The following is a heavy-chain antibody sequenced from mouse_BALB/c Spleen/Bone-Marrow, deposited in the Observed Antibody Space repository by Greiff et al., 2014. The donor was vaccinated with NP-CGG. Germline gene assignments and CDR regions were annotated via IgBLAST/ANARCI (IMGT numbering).Heavy chain of an antibody. J-gene: IGHJ3*01. CDR1: GFTFSDYY. CDR3: ASTYYGNPFAY. D-gene: IGHD2-10*01. V-gene: IGHV5-12*02. Sequence: EVQLVESGGGLVQPGGSLKLSCATSGFTFSDYYMYWVRQTPEKRLEWVAYISNGGGSTYYPDTVKGRFTISRDNAKNTLYLQMSRLKSEDTAMYYCASTYYGNPFAYRGQGTLVTVSA. CDR2: ISNGGGST.